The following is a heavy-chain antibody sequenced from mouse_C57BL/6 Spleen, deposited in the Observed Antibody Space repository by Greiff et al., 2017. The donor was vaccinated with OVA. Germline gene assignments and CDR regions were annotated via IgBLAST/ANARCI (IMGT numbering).Heavy chain of an antibody. J-gene: IGHJ2*01. CDR2: INPSSGYT. D-gene: IGHD1-1*01. V-gene: IGHV1-7*01. Sequence: QVHVKQSGAELAKPGASVKLSCKASGYTFTSYWMHWVKQRPGQGLEWIGYINPSSGYTKYNQKFKDKATLTADKSSSTAYMQLSSLTYEDSAVYYCATTVVAKSDYFDYWGQGTTLTVSS. CDR1: GYTFTSYW. CDR3: ATTVVAKSDYFDY.